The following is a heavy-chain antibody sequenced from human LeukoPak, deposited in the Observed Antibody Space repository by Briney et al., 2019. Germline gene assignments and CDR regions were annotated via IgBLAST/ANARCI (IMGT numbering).Heavy chain of an antibody. Sequence: ASVKVSCKASGYTFTGYYMHWVRQAPGQGLEWMGWINPNSGGTNYAQKFQGRVTMTRDTSISTAYMELSRLRSDDTAVYYCARPRLWFGELLSRGAAFDIWGQGTMVTVSS. CDR3: ARPRLWFGELLSRGAAFDI. CDR2: INPNSGGT. D-gene: IGHD3-10*01. J-gene: IGHJ3*02. V-gene: IGHV1-2*02. CDR1: GYTFTGYY.